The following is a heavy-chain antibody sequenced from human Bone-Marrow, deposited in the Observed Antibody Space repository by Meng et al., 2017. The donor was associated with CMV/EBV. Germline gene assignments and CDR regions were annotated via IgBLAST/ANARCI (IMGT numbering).Heavy chain of an antibody. Sequence: GESLKISCAASGFTFSSYWMSWVRQAPGKGLEWVANIKQDGSEKYYVDSVKGRFTISRDNAKNSLYLQMNSLRAEDTAVYYCARIQQLVGYFDYWVQGTLVTVSS. D-gene: IGHD6-6*01. J-gene: IGHJ4*02. CDR3: ARIQQLVGYFDY. CDR2: IKQDGSEK. CDR1: GFTFSSYW. V-gene: IGHV3-7*01.